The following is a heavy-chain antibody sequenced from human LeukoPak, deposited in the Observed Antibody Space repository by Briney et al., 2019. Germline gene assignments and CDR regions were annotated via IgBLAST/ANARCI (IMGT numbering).Heavy chain of an antibody. V-gene: IGHV3-23*01. D-gene: IGHD6-13*01. CDR1: GFTFSSYA. CDR2: ISGSGGST. Sequence: GGSLRLSCAASGFTFSSYAMSWVRQAPGEGLEWVSVISGSGGSTYYADSVKGRFTIARDNSKNTLYLQMNSLRAEDTAVYYCARTGIVAADPYYFDYWGQGTLVTVSS. J-gene: IGHJ4*02. CDR3: ARTGIVAADPYYFDY.